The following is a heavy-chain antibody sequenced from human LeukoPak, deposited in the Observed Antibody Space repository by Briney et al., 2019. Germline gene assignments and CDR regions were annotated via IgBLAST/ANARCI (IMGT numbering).Heavy chain of an antibody. J-gene: IGHJ6*02. Sequence: PGGSLGLSCAASGFTFSSYWMSWVRQAPGKGLEWVSAISGSGGSTYYADSVKGRFTISRDNSKNTLYLQMNSLRAEDTAVYYCAKAGGSGSYSSYGMDVWGQGTTVTVSS. V-gene: IGHV3-23*01. CDR2: ISGSGGST. D-gene: IGHD3-10*01. CDR3: AKAGGSGSYSSYGMDV. CDR1: GFTFSSYW.